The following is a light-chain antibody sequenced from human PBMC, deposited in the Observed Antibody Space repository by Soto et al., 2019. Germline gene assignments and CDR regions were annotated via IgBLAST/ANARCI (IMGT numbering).Light chain of an antibody. CDR3: QQYGSSPHLFT. Sequence: ETVLTQSPGTLSLSPGERATLSCSASQSVRSNYLAWYQQKPGQAPRLLIYRASSRTTGIPDRFSGSGSGTDFTLAISRVEPEDFAVYYCQQYGSSPHLFTFGPGTKVDI. CDR2: RAS. CDR1: QSVRSNY. V-gene: IGKV3-20*01. J-gene: IGKJ3*01.